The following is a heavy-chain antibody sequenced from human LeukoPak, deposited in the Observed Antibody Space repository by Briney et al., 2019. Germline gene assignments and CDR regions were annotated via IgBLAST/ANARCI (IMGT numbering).Heavy chain of an antibody. J-gene: IGHJ4*02. D-gene: IGHD1-1*01. CDR1: GFTFSSYG. CDR3: ARDDRELEPYYFDY. Sequence: GGSLRLSCAASGFTFSSYGMHWVRQAPGKGLEWVAVIRYDGSNKYYADSVKGRFTISRDNSKNTLYLQMNSLRAEDTAVYYCARDDRELEPYYFDYWGQETLVTVSS. V-gene: IGHV3-33*01. CDR2: IRYDGSNK.